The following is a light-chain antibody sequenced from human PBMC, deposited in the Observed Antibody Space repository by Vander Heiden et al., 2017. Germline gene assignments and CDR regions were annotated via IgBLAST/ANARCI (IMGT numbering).Light chain of an antibody. V-gene: IGLV3-1*01. Sequence: SYELTPPPSVSVSPGQTASIPCSGDKLGDKYACWYQQKPGQSPVLVIYEDSKRPSGIPERFSGSNSGNTATLTISGTQAMDEADYYCQEWDSSSVVFGGGTKLTVL. J-gene: IGLJ2*01. CDR3: QEWDSSSVV. CDR1: KLGDKY. CDR2: EDS.